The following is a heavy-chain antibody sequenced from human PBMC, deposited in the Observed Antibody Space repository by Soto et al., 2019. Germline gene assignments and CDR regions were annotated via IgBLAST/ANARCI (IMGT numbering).Heavy chain of an antibody. V-gene: IGHV3-7*01. D-gene: IGHD6-6*01. Sequence: GRSLRLSWAAAGFTLSDCWISWVRQGPGKGREGVANRKGDGSEKQYVDFVKGRFTISSDNTKNSLYLHLHSLRDDDTAVYSCVRAPFPSSSRCGPCFYYWGQGTLVTVSS. CDR2: RKGDGSEK. CDR3: VRAPFPSSSRCGPCFYY. J-gene: IGHJ4*02. CDR1: GFTLSDCW.